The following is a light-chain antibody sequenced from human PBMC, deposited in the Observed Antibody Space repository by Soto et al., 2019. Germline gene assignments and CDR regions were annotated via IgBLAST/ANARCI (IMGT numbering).Light chain of an antibody. J-gene: IGLJ2*01. V-gene: IGLV2-14*01. CDR1: SSDVGGYNY. CDR3: SSYTTSSTLV. CDR2: DVS. Sequence: QSALTQPASMSGSPGQSITISCTGNSSDVGGYNYVSWYQQHPGKAPKLMIYDVSNRPSGVSNRFSGSKSGNTASLTISGLQAEDEADYYCSSYTTSSTLVFGGGTKVTVL.